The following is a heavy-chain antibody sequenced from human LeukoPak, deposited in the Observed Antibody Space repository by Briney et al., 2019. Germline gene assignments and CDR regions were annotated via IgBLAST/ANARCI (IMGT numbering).Heavy chain of an antibody. CDR3: ARTTDIDYGDFEY. CDR2: IYPGDSDT. Sequence: GESLKISCKGSGYSFTSYWIGWVRQLPGKGLEWMGIIYPGDSDTRYSPSFQGQVTISADKSISTAYLQWSSLKASDTAMYYCARTTDIDYGDFEYWGQGTLVTVSS. D-gene: IGHD4-17*01. CDR1: GYSFTSYW. V-gene: IGHV5-51*01. J-gene: IGHJ4*02.